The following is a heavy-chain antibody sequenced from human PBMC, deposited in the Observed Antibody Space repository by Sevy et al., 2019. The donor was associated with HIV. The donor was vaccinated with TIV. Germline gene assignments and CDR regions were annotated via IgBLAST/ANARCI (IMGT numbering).Heavy chain of an antibody. D-gene: IGHD2-8*01. CDR2: ISGPGYNT. Sequence: GGSLRVSCAASGFTFNTHAMNWVRQAPGKGLEWVSTISGPGYNTYYADSVKGRFTISRDNSQNTLHLQMNSLRADDTAVYYCAKALNPALESMLQVNLRTLKGFDVWGQGTMVTVSS. J-gene: IGHJ3*01. V-gene: IGHV3-23*01. CDR3: AKALNPALESMLQVNLRTLKGFDV. CDR1: GFTFNTHA.